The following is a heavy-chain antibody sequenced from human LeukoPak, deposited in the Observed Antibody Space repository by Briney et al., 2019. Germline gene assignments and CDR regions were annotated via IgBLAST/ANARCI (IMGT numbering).Heavy chain of an antibody. D-gene: IGHD3-10*01. Sequence: GGSLRLSCAASGFTFSSYAMSWVRQAPGKGLEWVSAIGGSGGSTYYADSVKGRFTISRDNSKSTLSLQMNSLRAEDTAVYYCAKDRFLWFGESEDYWGQRTLVTISS. V-gene: IGHV3-23*01. CDR3: AKDRFLWFGESEDY. J-gene: IGHJ4*02. CDR1: GFTFSSYA. CDR2: IGGSGGST.